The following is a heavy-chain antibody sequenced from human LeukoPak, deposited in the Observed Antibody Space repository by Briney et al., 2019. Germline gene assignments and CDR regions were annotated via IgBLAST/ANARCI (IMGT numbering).Heavy chain of an antibody. CDR1: GGSISSYY. Sequence: SGTLSLTCTVSGGSISSYYWSWIRQPAGKGLEWIGRIYTSGSTNYNPSLKSRVTMSVDTSKNQFSLKLSSVTAADTAVYYCARDLGAQLERQAFDIWGQGTMVTVSS. J-gene: IGHJ3*02. V-gene: IGHV4-4*07. CDR2: IYTSGST. D-gene: IGHD1-1*01. CDR3: ARDLGAQLERQAFDI.